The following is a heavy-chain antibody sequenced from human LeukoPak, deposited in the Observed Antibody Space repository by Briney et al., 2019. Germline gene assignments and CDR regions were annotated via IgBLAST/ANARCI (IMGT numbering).Heavy chain of an antibody. CDR1: GGSFSGYY. V-gene: IGHV4-34*01. CDR2: INHSGST. J-gene: IGHJ4*02. Sequence: SKTLSLTCAVYGGSFSGYYWSWIRQPPGKGLEWIGEINHSGSTNYNPSLKSRVTISVDTSKNQFSLKLSSVTAADTAVYYCAREILAPGKTHDYWGQGTLVTVSS. CDR3: AREILAPGKTHDY.